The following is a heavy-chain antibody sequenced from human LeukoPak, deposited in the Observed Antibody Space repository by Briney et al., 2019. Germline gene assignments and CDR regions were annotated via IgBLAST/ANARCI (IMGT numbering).Heavy chain of an antibody. CDR1: GGSILSGNW. CDR3: ARGGVQLALARD. J-gene: IGHJ4*02. V-gene: IGHV4-31*03. D-gene: IGHD5-18*01. Sequence: PSGTLSLTCTVSGGSILSGNWWNWVRQHPGKGLEWIGNIYYSGTTYYKPSLKSRVTISVDTSKNQFSLKLSSVTAADTAVYYCARGGVQLALARDWGQGTLVTVSS. CDR2: IYYSGTT.